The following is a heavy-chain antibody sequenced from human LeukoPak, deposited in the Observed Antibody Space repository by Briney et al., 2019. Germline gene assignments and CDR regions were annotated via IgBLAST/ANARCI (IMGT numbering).Heavy chain of an antibody. CDR3: AKLLAVTNSYYFNY. Sequence: GGSLRLSCVASGFTFSSYAMSWVRQAPGKGPEWVSTISGSGSGGSTYYADSVKGRFTISRDNSKDTLYLQMNSLRAEDTAVYYCAKLLAVTNSYYFNYWGQGTLVTVSS. J-gene: IGHJ4*02. V-gene: IGHV3-23*01. D-gene: IGHD6-19*01. CDR2: ISGSGSGGST. CDR1: GFTFSSYA.